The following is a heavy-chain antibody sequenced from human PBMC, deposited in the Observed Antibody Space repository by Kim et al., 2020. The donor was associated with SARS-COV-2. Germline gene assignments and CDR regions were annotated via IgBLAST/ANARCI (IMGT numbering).Heavy chain of an antibody. J-gene: IGHJ4*02. CDR1: GGTFSSYA. CDR2: IIPIFGTA. D-gene: IGHD5-12*01. CDR3: ARDNSGYDLLLNY. Sequence: SVKVSCKASGGTFSSYAISWVRQAPGQGLEWMGGIIPIFGTANYAQKFQGRVTITADESTSTAYMELSSLRSEDTAVYYCARDNSGYDLLLNYWGQGTLVTVSS. V-gene: IGHV1-69*13.